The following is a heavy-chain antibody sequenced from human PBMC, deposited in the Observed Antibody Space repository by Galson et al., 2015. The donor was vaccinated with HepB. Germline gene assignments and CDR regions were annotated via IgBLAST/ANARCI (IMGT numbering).Heavy chain of an antibody. CDR3: ARDRGYCSSTSCYTVLDY. J-gene: IGHJ4*02. Sequence: SLRLSCAASGFTFSSYSMNWVRQAPGKGLEWVSSISSSSSYIYYADSVKGRFTISRDNAKNSLYLQMNSLRAEDTAVYYCARDRGYCSSTSCYTVLDYWGQGTLVTVSS. CDR2: ISSSSSYI. D-gene: IGHD2-2*02. V-gene: IGHV3-21*01. CDR1: GFTFSSYS.